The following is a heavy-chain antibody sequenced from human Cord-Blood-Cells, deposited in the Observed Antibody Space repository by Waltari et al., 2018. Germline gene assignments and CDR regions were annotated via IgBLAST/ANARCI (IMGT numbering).Heavy chain of an antibody. CDR2: INPNSGGT. CDR1: GHTFTGYY. D-gene: IGHD2-2*02. V-gene: IGHV1-2*02. CDR3: ARDGLGVVPAAIVTNWFDP. J-gene: IGHJ5*02. Sequence: QVQLVQSGAEVTQPGASVKVSCKASGHTFTGYYLHWVRHAPGQGLEWMGWINPNSGGTNYAQKFQGRVTMTRDTSISTAYMELSRLRSDDTAVYYCARDGLGVVPAAIVTNWFDPWGQGTLVTVSS.